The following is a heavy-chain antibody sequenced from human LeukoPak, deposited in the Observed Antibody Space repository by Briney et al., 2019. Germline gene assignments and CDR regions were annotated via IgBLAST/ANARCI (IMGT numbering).Heavy chain of an antibody. V-gene: IGHV4-39*01. CDR1: GGSISSSSYY. CDR2: IYYSGST. J-gene: IGHJ4*02. D-gene: IGHD3-16*01. Sequence: SETLSLTCTVSGGSISSSSYYWGWIRQPPGKGLEWIGSIYYSGSTYYNPSLKSRVTISVDTSKNQFSLKLRSVTAADTAVYYCVFMAGGGGGRYYFDYWGQGTLVTVSS. CDR3: VFMAGGGGGRYYFDY.